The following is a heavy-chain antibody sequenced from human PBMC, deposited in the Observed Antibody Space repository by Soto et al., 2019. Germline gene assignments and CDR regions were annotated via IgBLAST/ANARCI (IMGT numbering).Heavy chain of an antibody. J-gene: IGHJ4*02. CDR1: GFTFISYW. CDR3: ASEPPAAPVALDY. Sequence: WGSLRLSCAASGFTFISYWIHCCRQSPFKGLVWVSRINSDGSSTSYADSVKGRFTISRDNAKNTLYLQMNSLRAEDTAVYYCASEPPAAPVALDYWGQGTLVTVSS. V-gene: IGHV3-74*01. CDR2: INSDGSST. D-gene: IGHD6-19*01.